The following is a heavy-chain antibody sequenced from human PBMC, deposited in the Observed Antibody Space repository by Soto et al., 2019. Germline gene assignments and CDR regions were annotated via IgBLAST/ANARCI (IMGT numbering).Heavy chain of an antibody. CDR3: ARGLRLGSTSDAFDI. CDR1: GNSINNYA. Sequence: ELQLLESGGDLVQPGGSLRLSCAASGNSINNYAMAWVRQAPGKGLEWVSGISNVGASTYYTDSVLGRFTISRDNSKNTVYLEMASLGFEDTALYYCARGLRLGSTSDAFDIWGQGTMVTVSS. V-gene: IGHV3-23*01. CDR2: ISNVGAST. D-gene: IGHD1-26*01. J-gene: IGHJ3*02.